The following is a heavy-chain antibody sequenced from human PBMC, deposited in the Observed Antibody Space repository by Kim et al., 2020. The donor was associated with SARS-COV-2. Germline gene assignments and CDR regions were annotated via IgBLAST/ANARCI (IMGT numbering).Heavy chain of an antibody. V-gene: IGHV3-30*04. CDR1: GFTFSSYA. Sequence: GGSLRLSCAASGFTFSSYAMHWVRQAPGKGLEWVAVISYDGSNKYYADSVKGRFTISRDNSKNTLYLQMNSLRAEDTAVYYCAREIVGATGYTFDYWGQGTLVTVSS. D-gene: IGHD1-26*01. J-gene: IGHJ4*02. CDR3: AREIVGATGYTFDY. CDR2: ISYDGSNK.